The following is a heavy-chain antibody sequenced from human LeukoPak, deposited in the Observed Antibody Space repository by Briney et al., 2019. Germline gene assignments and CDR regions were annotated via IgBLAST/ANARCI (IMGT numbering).Heavy chain of an antibody. Sequence: GGSLRLSCAASGFTFSSYAMSWVRQAPGKGLEWVSAISGSGGSTYYADSVKGRFTISRDNSKNTLYLQMNSLRAEDTAVYYCAKVPLSADMIVVVIFYFDPWGQGTLVTVSS. V-gene: IGHV3-23*01. CDR2: ISGSGGST. J-gene: IGHJ5*02. CDR1: GFTFSSYA. CDR3: AKVPLSADMIVVVIFYFDP. D-gene: IGHD3-22*01.